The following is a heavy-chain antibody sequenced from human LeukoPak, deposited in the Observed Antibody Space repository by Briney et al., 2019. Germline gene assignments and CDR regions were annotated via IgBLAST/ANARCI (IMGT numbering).Heavy chain of an antibody. V-gene: IGHV3-74*01. D-gene: IGHD6-13*01. CDR3: ARDRSSSWYVGFDP. J-gene: IGHJ5*02. CDR2: INSDGSI. Sequence: GGSLRLSCAASGFTFSTYWMHWVRQAPGKGLVWVSRINSDGSITYADSVKGRFTISRDNSKNTLYLQMNSLRGEDTAVYYCARDRSSSWYVGFDPWGQGTLVTVSS. CDR1: GFTFSTYW.